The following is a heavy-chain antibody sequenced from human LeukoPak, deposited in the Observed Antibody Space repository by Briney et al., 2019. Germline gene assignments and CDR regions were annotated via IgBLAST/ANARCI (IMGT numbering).Heavy chain of an antibody. Sequence: GGSLRLSCAASGFTFSSYWVSWVRQAPGKGLEWVANMKQDGSEKYYVDSVKGRFTISRDNAKNSLYLQMNSLRAEDTAVYYCARDKIVGATFFDYWGQGALVTVSS. D-gene: IGHD1-26*01. V-gene: IGHV3-7*01. CDR3: ARDKIVGATFFDY. J-gene: IGHJ4*02. CDR1: GFTFSSYW. CDR2: MKQDGSEK.